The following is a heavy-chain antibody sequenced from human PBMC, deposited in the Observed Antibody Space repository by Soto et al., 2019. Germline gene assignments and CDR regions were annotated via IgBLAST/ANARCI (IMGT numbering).Heavy chain of an antibody. D-gene: IGHD4-4*01. Sequence: KESGPTLVKPTQTLTLTCPFSGFSLSTDGVGVGWIRQPPGKALEWLALIYWNDDKRYSPFLKSRLTIAKDTSKNQVVLTMTNVDPADTATYYCARRPRYSNYVDYWGQGTLVTVSS. J-gene: IGHJ4*02. CDR2: IYWNDDK. CDR1: GFSLSTDGVG. CDR3: ARRPRYSNYVDY. V-gene: IGHV2-5*01.